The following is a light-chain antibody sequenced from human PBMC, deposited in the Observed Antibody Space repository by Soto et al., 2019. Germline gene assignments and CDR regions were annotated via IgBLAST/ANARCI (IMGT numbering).Light chain of an antibody. Sequence: QAARTQPASVSGSPGQSITISCNGTSSDVGRYNLVSWYQQHPGKAPKLIIHEDTKRSSGLSNRFSGSKSGNTASLTISGLQAEDEADYYCCSYAGSSTYVFGTGTKVTVL. CDR3: CSYAGSSTYV. CDR2: EDT. CDR1: SSDVGRYNL. J-gene: IGLJ1*01. V-gene: IGLV2-23*01.